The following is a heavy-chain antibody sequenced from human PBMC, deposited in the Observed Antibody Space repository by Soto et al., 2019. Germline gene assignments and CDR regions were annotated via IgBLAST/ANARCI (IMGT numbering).Heavy chain of an antibody. J-gene: IGHJ4*02. CDR2: ISSGGTST. D-gene: IGHD6-13*01. CDR1: GFTFTEFY. Sequence: SVGSLRLSCAASGFTFTEFYMSWFRQTPGKGLEWVSYISSGGTSTYFAESVKGRFTISRDNAKNSVYLQMNFLTAEDTAVYYCARLGSIAAAGTPDYWGQGTLVTVSS. V-gene: IGHV3-11*01. CDR3: ARLGSIAAAGTPDY.